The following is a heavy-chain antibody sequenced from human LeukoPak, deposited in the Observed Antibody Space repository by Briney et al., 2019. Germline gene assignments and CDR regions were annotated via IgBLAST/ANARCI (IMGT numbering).Heavy chain of an antibody. D-gene: IGHD3-22*01. Sequence: PSQTLSLTRIVSGGSIISGVYYWSCIRQPPGKGLEGIAYIYFSGRTYYNPSIKSQVTMSADTSKNQLSLKLSSVTAADTAVYYCARPYYYDSRIDPWGQGILVTVSS. CDR1: GGSIISGVYY. J-gene: IGHJ5*02. CDR3: ARPYYYDSRIDP. V-gene: IGHV4-30-4*01. CDR2: IYFSGRT.